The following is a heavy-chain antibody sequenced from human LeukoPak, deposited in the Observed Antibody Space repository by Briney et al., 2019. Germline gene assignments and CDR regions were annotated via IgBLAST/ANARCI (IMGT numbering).Heavy chain of an antibody. CDR1: GYSISSGYY. CDR3: ARTGTTRAFDI. J-gene: IGHJ3*02. V-gene: IGHV4-38-2*02. CDR2: IYHSGST. D-gene: IGHD3-9*01. Sequence: SETLSLTCTVSGYSISSGYYWGWIRQPPGKGLEWIGSIYHSGSTYYNPSLKSRVTISVDTSKNQFSLKLSSVTAADTAVYYCARTGTTRAFDIWGQGTMVTVSS.